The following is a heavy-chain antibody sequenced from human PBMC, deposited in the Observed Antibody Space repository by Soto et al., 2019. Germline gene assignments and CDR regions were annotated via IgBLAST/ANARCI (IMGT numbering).Heavy chain of an antibody. V-gene: IGHV4-4*02. CDR3: ARGRNLEYSSLVFEY. CDR1: GGSISSSNW. J-gene: IGHJ4*02. Sequence: QVQLQESGPGLVKPSGTLSLTCAVSGGSISSSNWWSWVRQPPGKGLEWIGEIYYSGSTNYNSSLKRRVTISVDTSENQFSLQLRSVTAADTAVYYCARGRNLEYSSLVFEYWGQGTLVTVSS. D-gene: IGHD6-13*01. CDR2: IYYSGST.